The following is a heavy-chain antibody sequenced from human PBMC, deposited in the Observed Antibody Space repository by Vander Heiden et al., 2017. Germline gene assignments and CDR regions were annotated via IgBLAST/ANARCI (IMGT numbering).Heavy chain of an antibody. J-gene: IGHJ4*02. D-gene: IGHD3-16*01. CDR1: GFIFSGHT. CDR2: ISGSASKT. Sequence: EVQLLQSGGGLVQPGGSLRLSCGALGFIFSGHTRSWGRQAPGKGLEWISGISGSASKTYYADSVTGRFTISRDNSNNTVYLQMDSLTVEDTALYFCVKGVYSYGLKCYDFWGQGTLVTVSS. V-gene: IGHV3-23*01. CDR3: VKGVYSYGLKCYDF.